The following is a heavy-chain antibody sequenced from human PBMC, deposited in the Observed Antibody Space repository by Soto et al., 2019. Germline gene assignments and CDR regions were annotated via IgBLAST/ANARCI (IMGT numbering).Heavy chain of an antibody. CDR2: ITYDGSST. Sequence: QVQMVESGGGVVQPGTSLRLSCVVTGLTFSGYGMHWVRQAPGKGLEWVADITYDGSSTYYADAVKGRFTVSRDNSKNILYLQMTSLRGDDTAMYYCAKDQMGRGWRTLHSWGQGTLVIDSS. J-gene: IGHJ4*02. CDR3: AKDQMGRGWRTLHS. V-gene: IGHV3-30*18. D-gene: IGHD3-10*01. CDR1: GLTFSGYG.